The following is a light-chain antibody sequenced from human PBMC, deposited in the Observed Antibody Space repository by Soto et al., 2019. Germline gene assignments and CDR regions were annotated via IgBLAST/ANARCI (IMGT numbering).Light chain of an antibody. CDR3: CSYAGSSTSVV. V-gene: IGLV2-23*01. Sequence: QSVLTQPASVSGSPRQSITISCTGTSSDVGTYNLVSWYQQHPGKAPKLMIYEGSKRPSGVSNRFSGSKSGNTASLTISGLQAEDEADYYCCSYAGSSTSVVFGGGTKVTVL. CDR1: SSDVGTYNL. CDR2: EGS. J-gene: IGLJ2*01.